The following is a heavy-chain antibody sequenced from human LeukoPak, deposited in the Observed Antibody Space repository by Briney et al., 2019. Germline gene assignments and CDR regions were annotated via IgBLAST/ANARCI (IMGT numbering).Heavy chain of an antibody. CDR3: AWLRRGSGWYWDYYFDY. J-gene: IGHJ4*02. Sequence: SETLSLTCTVSGGSISNYSWSWIRQPPGKGLEWIGHIYYRGSTNYNPSLKSRVTISVDTSKNQFSLKLSSVTAADTAVYYCAWLRRGSGWYWDYYFDYWGQGTLVTVSS. CDR2: IYYRGST. CDR1: GGSISNYS. V-gene: IGHV4-59*01. D-gene: IGHD6-19*01.